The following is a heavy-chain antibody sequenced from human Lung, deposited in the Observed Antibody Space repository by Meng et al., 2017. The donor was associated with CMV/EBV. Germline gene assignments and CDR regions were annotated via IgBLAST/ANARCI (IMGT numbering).Heavy chain of an antibody. V-gene: IGHV4-34*01. D-gene: IGHD3-22*01. CDR2: INHSGSV. Sequence: SQTLSLTCAVYSGSFTDSYWTWIRQFPGKGPEWIGEINHSGSVRYNPSLESRVSISADTSKNQFSLNLRSVTAADSAIYFCARRSWSSSSGYHSFFDSWGQETLVTGSS. J-gene: IGHJ5*01. CDR3: ARRSWSSSSGYHSFFDS. CDR1: SGSFTDSY.